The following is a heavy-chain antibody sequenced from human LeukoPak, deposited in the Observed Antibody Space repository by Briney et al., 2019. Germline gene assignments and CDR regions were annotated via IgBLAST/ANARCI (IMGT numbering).Heavy chain of an antibody. CDR1: GGSISSYY. V-gene: IGHV4-59*08. CDR3: ARHYFRDSPFDY. J-gene: IGHJ4*02. D-gene: IGHD2-21*01. CDR2: IYYSGST. Sequence: PSETLSLTCTVSGGSISSYYWSWIRQPPGKGLEWIGYIYYSGSTNYNPSLKSRVTMSVDTSKNQFSLKLSSVTAADTAVYYCARHYFRDSPFDYGGQGTLSPSPQ.